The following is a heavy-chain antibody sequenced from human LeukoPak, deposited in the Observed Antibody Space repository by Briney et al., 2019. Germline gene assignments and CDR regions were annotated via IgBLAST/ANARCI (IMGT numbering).Heavy chain of an antibody. J-gene: IGHJ4*02. Sequence: GGSLRLSCAASGFTFSSYSMNWVRQAPGKGLEWVSAISGSGGSTYYADSVKGRFTISRDNSKNTLYLQMNSLRAEDTAVYYCAREGYYDILTGYYPLDYWGQGTLVTVSS. V-gene: IGHV3-23*01. CDR1: GFTFSSYS. CDR2: ISGSGGST. D-gene: IGHD3-9*01. CDR3: AREGYYDILTGYYPLDY.